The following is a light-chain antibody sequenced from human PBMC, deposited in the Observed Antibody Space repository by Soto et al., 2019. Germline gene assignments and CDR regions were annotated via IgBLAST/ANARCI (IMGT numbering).Light chain of an antibody. Sequence: DIQMSQSPSTLSASVGDRVTITCRASQSISGWLAWYQQKPGKAPKLLIYKASSLESGVPSRFSGSGSGTEFTLTISSLQHDDVATYYCQQDKSYPYTFGQGTKLEI. CDR1: QSISGW. CDR3: QQDKSYPYT. CDR2: KAS. V-gene: IGKV1-5*03. J-gene: IGKJ2*01.